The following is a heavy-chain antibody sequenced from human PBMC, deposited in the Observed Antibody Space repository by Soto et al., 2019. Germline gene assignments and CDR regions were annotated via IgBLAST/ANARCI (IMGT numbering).Heavy chain of an antibody. CDR2: INPNSGGT. D-gene: IGHD5-18*01. CDR1: GYTFTGYY. V-gene: IGHV1-2*02. CDR3: ARDKGYSYGRDYYYYGMDV. J-gene: IGHJ6*02. Sequence: ASVKVSCKASGYTFTGYYMHWVRQAPGQGLEWMGWINPNSGGTNYAQKFQGRVTMTRDTSISTAHMELSRLRSDDTAVYYCARDKGYSYGRDYYYYGMDVWGQGTTVTVSS.